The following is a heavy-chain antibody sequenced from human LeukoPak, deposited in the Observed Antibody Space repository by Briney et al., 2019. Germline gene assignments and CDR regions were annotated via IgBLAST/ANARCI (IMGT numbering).Heavy chain of an antibody. J-gene: IGHJ6*03. CDR2: ITSSGTHI. CDR3: ARDPYSGNYGNDYYYYMDV. Sequence: GGSLRLSCASSGFTFSSYAMSWVRKAPGKEMEWVSSITSSGTHIFYADSVRGRFTISRDNAKNSLYLQMDSLGPDDTAVYYCARDPYSGNYGNDYYYYMDVWGKGTTVTISS. CDR1: GFTFSSYA. V-gene: IGHV3-21*01. D-gene: IGHD1-26*01.